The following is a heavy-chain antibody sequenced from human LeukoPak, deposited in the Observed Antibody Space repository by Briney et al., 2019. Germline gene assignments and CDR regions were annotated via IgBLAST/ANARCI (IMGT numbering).Heavy chain of an antibody. CDR3: ARDRCSSTSCYYYYYYYMDV. Sequence: PSETLSLTCTVSGGSISSYYWSWIRQPAGKGLEWIGRIYTSGSTNYNPSLKSRVTMSVDTSKNQFSLKLSSVTAADTAVYYCARDRCSSTSCYYYYYYYMDVWGKGTTVTVSS. CDR1: GGSISSYY. D-gene: IGHD2-2*01. CDR2: IYTSGST. J-gene: IGHJ6*03. V-gene: IGHV4-4*07.